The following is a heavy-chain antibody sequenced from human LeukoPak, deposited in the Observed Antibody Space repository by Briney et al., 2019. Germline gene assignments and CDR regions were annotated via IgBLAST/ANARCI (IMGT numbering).Heavy chain of an antibody. D-gene: IGHD3-22*01. CDR1: GFTFSSYG. V-gene: IGHV3-33*01. CDR2: IWYDGSNK. J-gene: IGHJ4*02. Sequence: QPGRSLRLSCAASGFTFSSYGMHWVRQAPGKGLEWVAVIWYDGSNKYYADSVKGRFTISRDNSKNTLYLQMNSLRAEDTAVYYCARDGYYYDSSGYLDYWGQGTLVTVSS. CDR3: ARDGYYYDSSGYLDY.